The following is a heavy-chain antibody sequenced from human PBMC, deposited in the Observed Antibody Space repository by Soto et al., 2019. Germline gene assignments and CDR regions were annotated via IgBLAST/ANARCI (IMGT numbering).Heavy chain of an antibody. D-gene: IGHD2-15*01. Sequence: GGSLRLSCAASGFTFSSYAMHWVRQAPGKGLEWVAVISYDGNNKYYADSVKGQFTISRDNSKNTLYLQMNSLRAEDTAVYYCASRVVTGAFDIWGQGTMVTVSS. J-gene: IGHJ3*02. CDR3: ASRVVTGAFDI. CDR1: GFTFSSYA. CDR2: ISYDGNNK. V-gene: IGHV3-30-3*01.